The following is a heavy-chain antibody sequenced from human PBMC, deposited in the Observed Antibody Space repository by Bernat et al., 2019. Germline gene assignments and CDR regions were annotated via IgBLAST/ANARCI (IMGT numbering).Heavy chain of an antibody. D-gene: IGHD6-6*01. CDR2: IYYSGST. Sequence: QLQLQESGPGLVKPSETLSLTCTVSGGSISTGSYYWGWIRQPPGKGLEWIGSIYYSGSTYYNQSLKSRVTISVDTSKKQFSLNLNSVTAADTAVYYCARLGSSSDAFDIWGQGTMVTVSS. J-gene: IGHJ3*02. CDR3: ARLGSSSDAFDI. CDR1: GGSISTGSYY. V-gene: IGHV4-39*01.